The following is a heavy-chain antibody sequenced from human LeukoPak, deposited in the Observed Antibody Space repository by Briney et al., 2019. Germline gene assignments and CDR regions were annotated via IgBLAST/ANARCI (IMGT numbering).Heavy chain of an antibody. CDR3: ARGNSRGYSYGWNFDY. D-gene: IGHD5-18*01. CDR2: INPNSGGT. CDR1: GYTFTGYY. Sequence: ASVKVSCKASGYTFTGYYMHWVRQAPGQGLEWMGWINPNSGGTNYAQKFQGRVTMTRDTSISTAYMELSRLRSDDTAVYYCARGNSRGYSYGWNFDYWGQGTLVTVSS. V-gene: IGHV1-2*02. J-gene: IGHJ4*02.